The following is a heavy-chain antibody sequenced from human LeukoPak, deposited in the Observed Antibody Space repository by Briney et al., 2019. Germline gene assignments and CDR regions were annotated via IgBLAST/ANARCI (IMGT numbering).Heavy chain of an antibody. CDR1: GVPISRGGYS. CDR2: IYHSGST. CDR3: ARDHSSSSEDY. J-gene: IGHJ4*02. D-gene: IGHD6-13*01. Sequence: SETLSLTCAVSGVPISRGGYSWTWIRQPPEKGLEWIGYIYHSGSTNYNPSLKDRLTLAVDTSNNQFSLRLSSVTAADTAVYYCARDHSSSSEDYWGQGTLVTVSS. V-gene: IGHV4-30-4*07.